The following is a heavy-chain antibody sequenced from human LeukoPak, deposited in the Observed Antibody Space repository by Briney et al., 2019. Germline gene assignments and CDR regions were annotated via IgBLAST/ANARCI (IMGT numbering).Heavy chain of an antibody. Sequence: SETLSLTCTVSGGSISSSSYYWGWIRQPPGKGLEWIGSIYYSGSTYYNPSLKSRVTISVDTSKNQFSLKLSSVTAADTAVYYCARHRRNYDYVWGRYYFDYWGQGTLVTVSS. CDR3: ARHRRNYDYVWGRYYFDY. V-gene: IGHV4-39*01. CDR2: IYYSGST. J-gene: IGHJ4*02. D-gene: IGHD3-16*01. CDR1: GGSISSSSYY.